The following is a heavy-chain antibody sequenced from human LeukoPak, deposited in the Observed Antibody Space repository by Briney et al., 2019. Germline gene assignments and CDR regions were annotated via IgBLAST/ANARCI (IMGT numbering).Heavy chain of an antibody. Sequence: GASVKVPCKASGYTFTGYYMHWVRQAPGQGLEWMGWINPNSGGTNYAQKFQGRVTMTRDTSIGTAYMELSRLRSDDTAVYYCATPYLYSNYGLGVPGPLDYWGQGTLVTVSS. J-gene: IGHJ4*02. CDR3: ATPYLYSNYGLGVPGPLDY. D-gene: IGHD4-11*01. CDR2: INPNSGGT. CDR1: GYTFTGYY. V-gene: IGHV1-2*02.